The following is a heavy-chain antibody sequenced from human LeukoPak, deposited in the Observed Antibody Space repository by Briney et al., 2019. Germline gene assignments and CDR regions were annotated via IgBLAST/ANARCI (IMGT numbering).Heavy chain of an antibody. J-gene: IGHJ4*02. CDR1: GGSFSGYY. V-gene: IGHV4-34*01. CDR3: ARVTGYMIEDYFDY. D-gene: IGHD3-22*01. CDR2: INHSGST. Sequence: SETLSLTCAVYGGSFSGYYWSWIRQPPGKWLEWIGEINHSGSTNYNPSLKSRVTISVDTSKNQLSLKLSSVTAADTAVYYCARVTGYMIEDYFDYWGQGTLVTVSS.